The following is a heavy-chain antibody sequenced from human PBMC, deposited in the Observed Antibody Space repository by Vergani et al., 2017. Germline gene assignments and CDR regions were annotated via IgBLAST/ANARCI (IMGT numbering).Heavy chain of an antibody. Sequence: VQLVESGGGVVQPGRSLRLSCAASGFTFSSYGMHWVRQAPGKGLEWVAVIWYDGSNKYYADSVKGRFTISRDNSKNTLYLQMNSLRAEDTAVYYCAKDNWNYVSYFDYWGQGTLVTVSS. D-gene: IGHD1-7*01. CDR3: AKDNWNYVSYFDY. CDR2: IWYDGSNK. CDR1: GFTFSSYG. J-gene: IGHJ4*02. V-gene: IGHV3-33*06.